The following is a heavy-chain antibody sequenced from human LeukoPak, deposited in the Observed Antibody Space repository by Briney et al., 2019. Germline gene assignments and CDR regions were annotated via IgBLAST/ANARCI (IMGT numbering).Heavy chain of an antibody. J-gene: IGHJ4*02. CDR3: AREQGLYYDFWSGYYFDY. D-gene: IGHD3-3*01. CDR2: IKQDGSEK. Sequence: GGSLRLSCAASGFTFSSYAMSWVRQAPGKGLEWVANIKQDGSEKYYVDSVKGRFTISRDNAKNSLYLQMNSLRAEDTAVYYCAREQGLYYDFWSGYYFDYWGQGTLVTVSS. V-gene: IGHV3-7*03. CDR1: GFTFSSYA.